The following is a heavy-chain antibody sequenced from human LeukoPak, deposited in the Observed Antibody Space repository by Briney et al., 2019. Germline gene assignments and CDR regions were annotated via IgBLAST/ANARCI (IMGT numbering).Heavy chain of an antibody. D-gene: IGHD7-27*01. CDR3: ARDMWGSFDY. J-gene: IGHJ4*02. V-gene: IGHV3-74*01. CDR2: ISPDGSET. CDR1: GFSVSSSY. Sequence: GGSLRLSCAASGFSVSSSYMSWVRQAPGKGLEWVSRISPDGSETTYADSVKGRFTISRDNAKNTLYLQLSSLRAEDTAVYYCARDMWGSFDYWGQGALVTVSS.